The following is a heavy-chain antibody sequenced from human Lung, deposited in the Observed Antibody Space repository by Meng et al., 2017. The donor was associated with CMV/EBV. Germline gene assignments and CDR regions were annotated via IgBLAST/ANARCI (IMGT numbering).Heavy chain of an antibody. CDR2: IYPGDSDT. CDR3: ARNPYSSPGPPSPHVHYYYYGMDV. D-gene: IGHD6-13*01. V-gene: IGHV5-51*01. J-gene: IGHJ6*02. Sequence: GESXKISCKGSGYSFTSYWIGWVRQMPGKGLEWMGIIYPGDSDTRYSPSFQGQVTISADKSISTAYLQWSSLKASDTAMYYCARNPYSSPGPPSPHVHYYYYGMDVWGQGTTVTVSS. CDR1: GYSFTSYW.